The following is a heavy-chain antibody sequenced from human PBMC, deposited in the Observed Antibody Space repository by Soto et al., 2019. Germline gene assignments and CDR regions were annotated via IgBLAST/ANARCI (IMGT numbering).Heavy chain of an antibody. CDR2: ISAYNGNT. CDR3: ARDVEKGLSIVGATIRWIDY. V-gene: IGHV1-18*01. J-gene: IGHJ4*02. D-gene: IGHD1-26*01. CDR1: GYTFTSYG. Sequence: GASVKVSCKASGYTFTSYGISWVRQAPGQGLEWMGWISAYNGNTNYAQKLQGRVTMTTDTSTSTAYMELRSLRSDDTAVYYCARDVEKGLSIVGATIRWIDYWGQGTLVTVSS.